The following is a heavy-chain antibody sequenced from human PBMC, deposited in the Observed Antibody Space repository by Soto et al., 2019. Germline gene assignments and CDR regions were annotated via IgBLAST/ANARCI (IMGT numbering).Heavy chain of an antibody. CDR3: AKDAVSGDGVWLPHY. CDR1: GFTFSDYA. D-gene: IGHD4-17*01. CDR2: IYAGSNKI. J-gene: IGHJ4*02. V-gene: IGHV3-23*01. Sequence: GGSLRLSCAASGFTFSDYAMIWARQAPGEGLEWVSGIYAGSNKIYYADSVKGRFTTSRDNSGDSLYLQMNSLRVEDTAIYYCAKDAVSGDGVWLPHYWGQGTVVTVSS.